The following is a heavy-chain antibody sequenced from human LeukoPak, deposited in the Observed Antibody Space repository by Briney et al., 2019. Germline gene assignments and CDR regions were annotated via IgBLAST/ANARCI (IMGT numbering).Heavy chain of an antibody. J-gene: IGHJ4*02. V-gene: IGHV3-49*04. Sequence: GGSLRLPCTASGFTFGDYAMSWVRQAPGKGLEWVGFIRSKAYGGTTEYAASVKGRFTISRDDSKSIAYLQMNSLKTEDTAVYYCTRVRQLVRWYFDYWGQGTLVTVSS. D-gene: IGHD6-13*01. CDR2: IRSKAYGGTT. CDR3: TRVRQLVRWYFDY. CDR1: GFTFGDYA.